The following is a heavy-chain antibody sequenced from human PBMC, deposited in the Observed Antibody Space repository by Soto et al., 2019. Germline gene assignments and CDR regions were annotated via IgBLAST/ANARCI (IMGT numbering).Heavy chain of an antibody. Sequence: SETLSLTCTVSGGSISSGDYYWSWIRQPPGKGLEWIGYIYYSGSTNYNPSLKSRVTISVDTSKNQFSLKLSSVTAADTAVYYCTRETGRDSRNFDSWGRGTLVTVSS. J-gene: IGHJ4*02. D-gene: IGHD3-10*01. CDR1: GGSISSGDYY. V-gene: IGHV4-61*08. CDR3: TRETGRDSRNFDS. CDR2: IYYSGST.